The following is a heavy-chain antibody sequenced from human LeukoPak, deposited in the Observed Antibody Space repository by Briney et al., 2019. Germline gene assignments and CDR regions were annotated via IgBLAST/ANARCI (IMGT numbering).Heavy chain of an antibody. Sequence: GGSLRLSCAASGFTFSSCSMNWVRQAPGKGLERVSSISSSSSYIYYADSVKGRFTISRDNAKNSLYLQMNSLRAEDTAVYYCAREEEWLRYPYYFDYWGQGTLVTVSS. J-gene: IGHJ4*02. CDR2: ISSSSSYI. V-gene: IGHV3-21*01. CDR3: AREEEWLRYPYYFDY. CDR1: GFTFSSCS. D-gene: IGHD5-12*01.